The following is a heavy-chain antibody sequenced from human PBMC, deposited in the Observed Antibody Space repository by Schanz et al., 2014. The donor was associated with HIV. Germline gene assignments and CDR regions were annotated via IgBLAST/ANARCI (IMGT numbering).Heavy chain of an antibody. Sequence: QVQLVESGGGVVQPGRSLRLSCAASGFTFRSYGMHWVRQAPGKGLEWVAVISYDGSNKYYADSVKGRFTISRDNSKSTLYLQMNSLRAEDTAVYYCARRDYGDYYYYYSMDVWGQGTTVTVSS. V-gene: IGHV3-30*03. CDR3: ARRDYGDYYYYYSMDV. CDR2: ISYDGSNK. J-gene: IGHJ6*02. CDR1: GFTFRSYG. D-gene: IGHD4-17*01.